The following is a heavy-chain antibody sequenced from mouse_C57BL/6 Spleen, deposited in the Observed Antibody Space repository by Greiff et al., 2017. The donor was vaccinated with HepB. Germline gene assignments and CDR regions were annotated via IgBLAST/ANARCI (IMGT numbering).Heavy chain of an antibody. CDR1: GYTFTSYW. Sequence: QVQLQQPGAELVRPGSSVKLSCKASGYTFTSYWMDWVKQRPGQGLEWIGNIYPSDSETHYNQKFKDKATLTVDKSSSTPYMQLSSLTSKDSAVYYCSRTDVAPCAMDYWGQGTSVTVSS. J-gene: IGHJ4*01. D-gene: IGHD1-1*01. V-gene: IGHV1-61*01. CDR2: IYPSDSET. CDR3: SRTDVAPCAMDY.